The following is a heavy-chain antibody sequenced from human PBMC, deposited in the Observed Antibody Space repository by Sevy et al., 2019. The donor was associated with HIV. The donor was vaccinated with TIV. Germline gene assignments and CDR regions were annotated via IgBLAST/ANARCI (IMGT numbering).Heavy chain of an antibody. V-gene: IGHV3-30-3*01. D-gene: IGHD3-16*02. CDR3: ARDRNYDYVWGSYRYFPIDY. CDR2: ISYDGSNK. CDR1: GFTFSSYA. J-gene: IGHJ4*02. Sequence: GGSLRLSCAASGFTFSSYAMHWVRQAPGKGLEWVAVISYDGSNKYDADSVKGRFTISRDNSKNTLYLQMNSLRAEDTAVYYCARDRNYDYVWGSYRYFPIDYWGQGTLVTVSS.